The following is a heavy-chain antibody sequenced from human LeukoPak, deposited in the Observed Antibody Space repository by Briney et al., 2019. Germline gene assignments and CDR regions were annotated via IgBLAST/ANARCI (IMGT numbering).Heavy chain of an antibody. CDR1: GFTFSSYA. CDR3: ARVTDTATHYYYYGMDV. J-gene: IGHJ6*02. CDR2: ISGSGGST. V-gene: IGHV3-23*01. Sequence: GGSLRLSCAASGFTFSSYAMSWVRQVPGKGLEWVSAISGSGGSTYYADSVKGRFTISRDNSKNTLYLQMNSLRAEDTAVYYCARVTDTATHYYYYGMDVWGQGTTVTVSS. D-gene: IGHD5-18*01.